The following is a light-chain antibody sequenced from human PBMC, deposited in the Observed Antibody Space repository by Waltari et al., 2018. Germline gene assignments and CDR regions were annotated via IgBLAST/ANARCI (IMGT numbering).Light chain of an antibody. CDR3: SSYTSSSTLV. Sequence: QSPLTQPASVSGSPGQSITISCTGTSSDVGGYNYVSWYQQHPDKAPKLMIYEVSNRPSGVSNRFSGSKSGNTASLTISGLQAEDEADYYCSSYTSSSTLVFGGGTKLTVL. CDR1: SSDVGGYNY. V-gene: IGLV2-14*01. J-gene: IGLJ2*01. CDR2: EVS.